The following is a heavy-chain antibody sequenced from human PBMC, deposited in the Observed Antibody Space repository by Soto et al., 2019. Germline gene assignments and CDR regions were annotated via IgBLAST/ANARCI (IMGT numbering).Heavy chain of an antibody. J-gene: IGHJ4*02. D-gene: IGHD3-10*01. CDR1: GGRFSSYS. Sequence: PGGSLRLSCAASGGRFSSYSINWVRQAPGKGLEWVSYISSSSSAIYYADSVKGRFTISRDNAKNSLYLQMNSLRAEDTAVYYCARDMPISTSGNYPYYFGYWGQGALVTVSS. CDR2: ISSSSSAI. CDR3: ARDMPISTSGNYPYYFGY. V-gene: IGHV3-48*01.